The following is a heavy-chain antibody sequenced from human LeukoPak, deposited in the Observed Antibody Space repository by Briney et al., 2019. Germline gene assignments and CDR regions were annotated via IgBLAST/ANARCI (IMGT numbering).Heavy chain of an antibody. CDR1: GGSISSYC. D-gene: IGHD1-1*01. J-gene: IGHJ6*02. Sequence: SETLSLTCTVSGGSISSYCWSWIRQPPGKGLEWIGYIYYSGSTNYNPSLKSRVTISVDTSKNQFSLKLSSVTAADTAVYYCASLGMWNDYGMDVWGQGTTVTVSS. V-gene: IGHV4-59*01. CDR2: IYYSGST. CDR3: ASLGMWNDYGMDV.